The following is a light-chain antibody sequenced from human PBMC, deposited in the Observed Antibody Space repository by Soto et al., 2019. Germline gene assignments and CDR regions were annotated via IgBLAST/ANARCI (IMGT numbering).Light chain of an antibody. CDR1: SSDVGGYNY. CDR3: SSYTSTSTLYV. V-gene: IGLV2-14*01. Sequence: QSALTQPACVSGSPGQSITISCTGTSSDVGGYNYVSWYQQHPDKAPKLMIYEVTNRPSGVSFRFSGSKSGNTASLTISGLQPEDEADYYCSSYTSTSTLYVFGTGTKLTVL. CDR2: EVT. J-gene: IGLJ1*01.